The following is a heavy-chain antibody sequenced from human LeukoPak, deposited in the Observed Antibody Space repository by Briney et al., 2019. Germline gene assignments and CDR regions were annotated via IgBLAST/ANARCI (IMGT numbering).Heavy chain of an antibody. V-gene: IGHV3-23*01. CDR2: ISGSGGST. J-gene: IGHJ4*02. D-gene: IGHD5-24*01. CDR3: GSLHRDGYNPFDY. Sequence: PGGSLRLSCAASGFTFSSYAMSWVRQAPGKGLEWVSAISGSGGSTYYADFVKGRFTISRDNSKNTLYLQMNSLRAEDTAVYYCGSLHRDGYNPFDYWGQGTLVTVSS. CDR1: GFTFSSYA.